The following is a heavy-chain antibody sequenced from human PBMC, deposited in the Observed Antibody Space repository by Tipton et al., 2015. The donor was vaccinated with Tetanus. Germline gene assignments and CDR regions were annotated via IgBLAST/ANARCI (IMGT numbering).Heavy chain of an antibody. CDR1: GFPFDKYA. Sequence: SLRLSCTASGFPFDKYAMNWVRQAPGKGLEWVSVMYSGGDTYYVDSVKGRFSISRDNAKNTLYLQMNSLRVEDTTVYYCVRDGGSSGWLAYWGQGTLVTVSS. CDR2: MYSGGDT. CDR3: VRDGGSSGWLAY. J-gene: IGHJ4*02. V-gene: IGHV3-53*01. D-gene: IGHD6-19*01.